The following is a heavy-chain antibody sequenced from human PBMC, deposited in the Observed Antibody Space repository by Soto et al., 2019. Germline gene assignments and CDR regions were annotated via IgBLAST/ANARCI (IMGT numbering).Heavy chain of an antibody. J-gene: IGHJ6*04. D-gene: IGHD2-15*01. V-gene: IGHV3-21*01. CDR2: ISSSSSYI. CDR1: GFTFSSYS. Sequence: GGSLSLSCAASGFTFSSYSMNWVRQAPGKGLEWVSSISSSSSYIYYADSVKGGFTISRDNAKNSLYLQMNSLRAEDTAVYYCARVPLAYCSGGSCYSGVWGKGTTVTVSS. CDR3: ARVPLAYCSGGSCYSGV.